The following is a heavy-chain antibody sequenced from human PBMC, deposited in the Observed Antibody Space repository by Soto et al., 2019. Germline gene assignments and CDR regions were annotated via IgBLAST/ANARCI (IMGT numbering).Heavy chain of an antibody. Sequence: SETLSLTCTVSGGSISNYYWSWIRQPPGKGLEWIGYIYDSGSTNYNPSLKSRVTISVDTSKNRFSLKLSSVTAADTAVYYCARVNGEGRYYYGMDVWGQGTTVTVSS. CDR3: ARVNGEGRYYYGMDV. J-gene: IGHJ6*02. V-gene: IGHV4-59*01. CDR1: GGSISNYY. D-gene: IGHD3-10*01. CDR2: IYDSGST.